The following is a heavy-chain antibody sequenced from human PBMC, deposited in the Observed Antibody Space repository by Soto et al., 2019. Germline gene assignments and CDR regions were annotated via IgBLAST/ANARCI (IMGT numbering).Heavy chain of an antibody. J-gene: IGHJ6*02. Sequence: GGSLRLSCAASGFTFSSYSMNWVRQAPGKGLEWVSYISSSSSTIYYADSVKGRFTISRDNAKNSLYLQMNSLRDEDTAVYYCARDPERNGPHYYYYYGMDVWGQGTTVTVSS. CDR1: GFTFSSYS. CDR2: ISSSSSTI. V-gene: IGHV3-48*02. CDR3: ARDPERNGPHYYYYYGMDV.